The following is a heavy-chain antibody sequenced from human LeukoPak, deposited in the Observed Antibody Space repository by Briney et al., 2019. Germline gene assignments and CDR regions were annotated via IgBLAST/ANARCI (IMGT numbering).Heavy chain of an antibody. CDR3: ARERSYDY. D-gene: IGHD1-26*01. CDR2: ISSSSSYI. CDR1: RFTFDEYG. V-gene: IGHV3-21*01. Sequence: GGSLRLSCAASRFTFDEYGMSWVRQTAGKGLEWVSSISSSSSYIYYADSVKGRFTISRDNAKNSLYLQMNSLRAEDTAVYYCARERSYDYWGQGTLVTVSS. J-gene: IGHJ4*02.